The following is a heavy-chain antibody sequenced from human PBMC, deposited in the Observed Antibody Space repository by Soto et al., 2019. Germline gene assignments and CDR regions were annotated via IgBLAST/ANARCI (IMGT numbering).Heavy chain of an antibody. J-gene: IGHJ4*02. V-gene: IGHV1-2*02. D-gene: IGHD3-16*01. CDR2: INPNSGGT. Sequence: SVKVSCKASGYTFSDYYIHWVRQAPGQGLEWMGWINPNSGGTKYAPKFQGGVTMTRDTSITTAYMELRRLRSGDTAVYYCAREKAPAKPEGVDFWGQGSLVTGSS. CDR3: AREKAPAKPEGVDF. CDR1: GYTFSDYY.